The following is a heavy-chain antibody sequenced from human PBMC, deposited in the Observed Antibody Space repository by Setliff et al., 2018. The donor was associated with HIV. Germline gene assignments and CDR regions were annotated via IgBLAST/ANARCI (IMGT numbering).Heavy chain of an antibody. CDR3: ARGRSCSSSSCYLVYYYYYGMDV. CDR1: GGSISGNSYY. Sequence: LSLTCTVSGGSISGNSYYWGWIRQPPGKGLEWIGEIIHTGSTNYNPSLKSRVTISVDTSKNQFSLRLSSVTAADTAVYYCARGRSCSSSSCYLVYYYYYGMDVWGHGSTVTVSS. CDR2: IIHTGST. V-gene: IGHV4-39*07. J-gene: IGHJ6*02. D-gene: IGHD2-2*01.